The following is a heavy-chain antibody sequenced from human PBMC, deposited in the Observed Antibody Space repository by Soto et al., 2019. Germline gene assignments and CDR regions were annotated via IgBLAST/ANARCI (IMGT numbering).Heavy chain of an antibody. Sequence: QVQLVQSGAEVKKPGSSVKVSCKASGGTFSSYAISWVRQAPGQGLEWMGGIIPIFGTANYAQKFQGRVTITAVESTITAYMELSSLRSEDTAVYYCARSITGTVSYYYGMDVWRQGTTVTVSS. CDR3: ARSITGTVSYYYGMDV. J-gene: IGHJ6*02. D-gene: IGHD1-20*01. CDR2: IIPIFGTA. CDR1: GGTFSSYA. V-gene: IGHV1-69*12.